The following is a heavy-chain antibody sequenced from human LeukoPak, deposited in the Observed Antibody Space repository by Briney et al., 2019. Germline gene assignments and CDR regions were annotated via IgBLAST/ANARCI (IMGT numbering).Heavy chain of an antibody. CDR2: IYYRGST. V-gene: IGHV4-59*01. J-gene: IGHJ4*02. D-gene: IGHD3-22*01. CDR3: ARLSGYSSGHYYSDY. CDR1: GGSISSDY. Sequence: SETLSLTCTVSGGSISSDYWSWIRKPPGKGLEWIGYIYYRGSTNYNPSLKSRVTISVDMSKNQFSLKLSSVTAADTAVYYCARLSGYSSGHYYSDYWGQGTLVTVSS.